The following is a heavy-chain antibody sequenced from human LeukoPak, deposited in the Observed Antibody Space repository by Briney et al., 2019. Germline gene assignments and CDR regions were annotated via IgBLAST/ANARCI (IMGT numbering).Heavy chain of an antibody. CDR3: ARSPIVATKDYYYYYYMDV. J-gene: IGHJ6*03. CDR2: INPNSGGT. Sequence: GASVKVSCKASGYTFTGYYMHWVRQAPGQGLEWMGWINPNSGGTNYAQKFQGRVTVTRDTSISTAYMELSRLRSDDTAVYYCARSPIVATKDYYYYYYMDVWGKGTTVTVSS. CDR1: GYTFTGYY. D-gene: IGHD5-12*01. V-gene: IGHV1-2*02.